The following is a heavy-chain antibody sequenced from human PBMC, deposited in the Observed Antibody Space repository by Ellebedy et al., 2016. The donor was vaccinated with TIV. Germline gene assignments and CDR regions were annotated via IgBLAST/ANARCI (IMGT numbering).Heavy chain of an antibody. Sequence: GGSLRLSCAASGFTFSSYAMSWVRQAPGKGLEWVSAISGSGGSTYYADSVKGRFTISRDNSKNTLYLQMNSLRAEDTAVYYCASQILGYCSGGSCYPGYYYYYGMDVWGQGTTVTVSS. CDR1: GFTFSSYA. V-gene: IGHV3-23*01. CDR2: ISGSGGST. J-gene: IGHJ6*02. CDR3: ASQILGYCSGGSCYPGYYYYYGMDV. D-gene: IGHD2-15*01.